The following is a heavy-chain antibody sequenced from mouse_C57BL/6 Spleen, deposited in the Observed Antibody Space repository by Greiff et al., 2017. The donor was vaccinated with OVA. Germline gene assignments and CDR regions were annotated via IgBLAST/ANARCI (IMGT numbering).Heavy chain of an antibody. Sequence: EVNLVESGGGLVQPGGSMKLSCVASGFTFSNYWMNWVRQSPEKGLEWVAQIRLKSDNYATHYAESVKGRFTISRDDSKSSVYLQMNNLRAEDTGIYYCTGGGYYVDYWGQGTTLTVSS. CDR3: TGGGYYVDY. CDR1: GFTFSNYW. CDR2: IRLKSDNYAT. J-gene: IGHJ2*01. V-gene: IGHV6-3*01.